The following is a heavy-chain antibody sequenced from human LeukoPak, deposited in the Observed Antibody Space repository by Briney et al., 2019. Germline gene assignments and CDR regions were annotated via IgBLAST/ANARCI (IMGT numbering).Heavy chain of an antibody. D-gene: IGHD3-16*01. CDR3: ASMTDLNDY. CDR1: GFTFSSYV. V-gene: IGHV3-30*04. CDR2: ISYDGSNK. J-gene: IGHJ4*02. Sequence: PGGSLRLSSAASGFTFSSYVMHWVRQAPGKGLEWVAVISYDGSNKYYADSVKGRFTISRDNSKNTLYLQMNSLRAEDMAVYYCASMTDLNDYWGQGTLVTVSS.